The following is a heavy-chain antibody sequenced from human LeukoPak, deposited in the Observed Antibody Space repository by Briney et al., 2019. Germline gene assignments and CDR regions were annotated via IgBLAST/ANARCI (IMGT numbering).Heavy chain of an antibody. V-gene: IGHV4-61*02. J-gene: IGHJ4*02. CDR1: GGSISSANYY. D-gene: IGHD3-10*01. CDR3: ARAGGALGYFDY. CDR2: MSGSGGT. Sequence: PSETLSLTCTVSGGSISSANYYWTWIRQSAGKGLEWIGRMSGSGGTTYNPSLKSRVTILVDMSNNQFSLRLNSVTAADTAVYYCARAGGALGYFDYWGQGALVTVSS.